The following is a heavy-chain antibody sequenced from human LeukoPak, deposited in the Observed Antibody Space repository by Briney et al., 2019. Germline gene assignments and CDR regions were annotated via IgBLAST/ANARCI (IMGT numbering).Heavy chain of an antibody. CDR3: THYTVTTSFDY. CDR1: GFTVSNAW. CDR2: IKSKTDGGTT. Sequence: PGGSLRLSCAASGFTVSNAWMNWVRQAPGKGLEWVGRIKSKTDGGTTDYAAPVKGRFTISRDDSKNTLFLQMNSLKTEDTAVYYCTHYTVTTSFDYWGLGTLVTVSS. V-gene: IGHV3-15*07. J-gene: IGHJ4*02. D-gene: IGHD4-11*01.